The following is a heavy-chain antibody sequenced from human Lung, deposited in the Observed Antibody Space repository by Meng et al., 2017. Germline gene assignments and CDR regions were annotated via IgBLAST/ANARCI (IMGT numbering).Heavy chain of an antibody. J-gene: IGHJ4*02. CDR3: AKYSYGLGDYLDY. V-gene: IGHV3-23*04. Sequence: EVRLVGFGGGLVQPEGALRLSCAASGFSFSSYAMSWVRHAPGKGLEWVSALSGGGFTTYYADSVKGRFAISRHNSKNTLYLQMNSLRAEDTALYYCAKYSYGLGDYLDYWGQGALVTVSS. CDR2: LSGGGFTT. CDR1: GFSFSSYA. D-gene: IGHD3-10*01.